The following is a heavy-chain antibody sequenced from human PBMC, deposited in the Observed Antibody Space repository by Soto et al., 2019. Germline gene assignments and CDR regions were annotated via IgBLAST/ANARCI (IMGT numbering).Heavy chain of an antibody. V-gene: IGHV4-59*06. J-gene: IGHJ4*02. D-gene: IGHD5-12*01. CDR1: GGSISSDY. Sequence: KSPEPLSLTSTVSGGSISSDYFGWIRQPPGKGLEWIGYIYQSGSTYYNPSLKSRVTISVDMSKNHCSLRLSSVTAADTAVYYCARGDIVATRLDYWGQGTLVTVSS. CDR3: ARGDIVATRLDY. CDR2: IYQSGST.